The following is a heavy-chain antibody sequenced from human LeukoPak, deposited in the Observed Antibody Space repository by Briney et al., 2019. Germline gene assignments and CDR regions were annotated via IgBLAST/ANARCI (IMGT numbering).Heavy chain of an antibody. CDR3: ARNRGGLGILEY. J-gene: IGHJ4*02. CDR2: IKPDGSEK. D-gene: IGHD7-27*01. Sequence: GGSLRLSCAASGFTFSSYWMSWIRQAPGKGLEWVANIKPDGSEKYHVDSVKGRFTISRDNAKNSLYLQMNSLRAEDTAVYYCARNRGGLGILEYWGQGTLVTVSS. V-gene: IGHV3-7*01. CDR1: GFTFSSYW.